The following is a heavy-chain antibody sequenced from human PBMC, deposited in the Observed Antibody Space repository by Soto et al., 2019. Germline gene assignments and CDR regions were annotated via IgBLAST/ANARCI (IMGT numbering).Heavy chain of an antibody. CDR1: GYSFSNYW. CDR3: ARTGTSLRSFDI. D-gene: IGHD1-1*01. J-gene: IGHJ3*02. V-gene: IGHV5-51*01. Sequence: GESLKISCKGRGYSFSNYWIAWVRQMPGKGLEWMGIIYPGDFDTRYSPSFLGQVTISADNSISTAYLQWSSLKASDTAMYYCARTGTSLRSFDIRGQGTMVTVS. CDR2: IYPGDFDT.